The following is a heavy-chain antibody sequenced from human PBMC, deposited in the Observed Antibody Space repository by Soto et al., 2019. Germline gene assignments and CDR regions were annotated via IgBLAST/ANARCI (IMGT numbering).Heavy chain of an antibody. CDR2: MNPSSANT. Sequence: ASVKVSCKASRYTFISYDINWVRQAPGQGLEWMGWMNPSSANTGYAQKFQGRTSMTRNTSMNTAYMELNSLTSEDTAVYYCTRGQEVWWNAGPLGLHGLDVWGQGTTVTVSS. CDR1: RYTFISYD. D-gene: IGHD3-16*01. CDR3: TRGQEVWWNAGPLGLHGLDV. V-gene: IGHV1-8*01. J-gene: IGHJ6*02.